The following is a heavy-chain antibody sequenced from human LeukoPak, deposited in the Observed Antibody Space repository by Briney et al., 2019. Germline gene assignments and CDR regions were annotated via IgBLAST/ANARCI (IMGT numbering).Heavy chain of an antibody. Sequence: GGSLRLSCAASGFTFSSYAMNWVCQAPGKGLEWVSAISGSGGNTYYADSVKGRFTISRDNSKNTLYLQMNSLRAEDTAVYYCAKTGNRDSSNWSNWFDPWGQGTLVTVSS. CDR1: GFTFSSYA. CDR2: ISGSGGNT. D-gene: IGHD6-13*01. V-gene: IGHV3-23*01. CDR3: AKTGNRDSSNWSNWFDP. J-gene: IGHJ5*02.